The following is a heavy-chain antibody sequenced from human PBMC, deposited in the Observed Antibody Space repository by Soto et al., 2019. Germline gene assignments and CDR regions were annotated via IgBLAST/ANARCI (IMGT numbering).Heavy chain of an antibody. V-gene: IGHV1-69*13. CDR2: IIPIFGTA. CDR3: ARDQYYYDSSGYYFDY. J-gene: IGHJ4*02. CDR1: GGTFSSYA. Sequence: ASVKVSCKASGGTFSSYATSWVRQAPGQGLEWMGGIIPIFGTANYAQKFQGRVTITADESTSTAYMELSSLRSEDTAVYYCARDQYYYDSSGYYFDYWGQGTLVTVSS. D-gene: IGHD3-22*01.